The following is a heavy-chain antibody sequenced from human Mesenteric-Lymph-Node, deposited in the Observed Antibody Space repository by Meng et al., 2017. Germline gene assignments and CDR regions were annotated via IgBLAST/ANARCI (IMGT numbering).Heavy chain of an antibody. D-gene: IGHD3-22*01. CDR1: GYTFTGYY. V-gene: IGHV1-2*06. CDR2: INLNSGGT. CDR3: AAFYYESSGYFRADY. J-gene: IGHJ4*02. Sequence: QVQLVQSAAEVKKPGSSVKFSCKASGYTFTGYYIHWVRQAPGQGLEWMGRINLNSGGTNYAQKFQGRVTMTWDTSISAAQMELSSLRSDDTAVYYCAAFYYESSGYFRADYWGQGILVTVSS.